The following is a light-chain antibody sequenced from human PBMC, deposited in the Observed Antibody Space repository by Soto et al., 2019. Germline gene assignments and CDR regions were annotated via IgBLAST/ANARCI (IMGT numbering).Light chain of an antibody. CDR2: DAS. Sequence: DIQMTQSPSTLSASVVDRVTITFRASQNIIGWLAWYQQKPGRAPKLLIYDASNLEAGVPSRFRGSGSGTDFTFTISRLQPEDIATYYCQQYENLPTFGQGTRLEIK. V-gene: IGKV1-33*01. CDR3: QQYENLPT. CDR1: QNIIGW. J-gene: IGKJ5*01.